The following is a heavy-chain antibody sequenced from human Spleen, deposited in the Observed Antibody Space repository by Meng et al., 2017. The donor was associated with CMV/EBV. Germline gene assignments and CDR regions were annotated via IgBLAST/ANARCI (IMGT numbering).Heavy chain of an antibody. Sequence: GSLRLSCTVSGGSVSSGNYYWSWIRQPPGKGLEWIGYIYYSGSTNYNPSLKSRVTISVDTSKNQFSLKLSSVTAADTAVYYCARVSVGATHFDYWGQGTLVTVSS. J-gene: IGHJ4*02. CDR1: GGSVSSGNYY. D-gene: IGHD1-26*01. V-gene: IGHV4-61*01. CDR2: IYYSGST. CDR3: ARVSVGATHFDY.